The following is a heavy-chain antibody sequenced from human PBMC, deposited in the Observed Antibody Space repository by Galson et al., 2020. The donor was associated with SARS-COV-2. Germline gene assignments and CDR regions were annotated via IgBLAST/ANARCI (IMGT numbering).Heavy chain of an antibody. CDR1: GFTFDASA. V-gene: IGHV3-9*01. D-gene: IGHD3-9*01. CDR2: ISWNSSST. Sequence: GGSLRLSCAASGFTFDASAMHWVRQPPGKGLGWVSCISWNSSSTGDADSVKGRFTISRDNAKNSLYLQMNSLRAEETALYYCAKDLHYVIWEKGTFHLWGDGIMVTDSS. CDR3: AKDLHYVIWEKGTFHL. J-gene: IGHJ3*01.